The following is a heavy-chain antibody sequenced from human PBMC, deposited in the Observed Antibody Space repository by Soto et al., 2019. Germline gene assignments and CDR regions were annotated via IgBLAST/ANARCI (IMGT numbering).Heavy chain of an antibody. J-gene: IGHJ6*03. V-gene: IGHV3-23*01. Sequence: GGSLRLSCEASGFTFNNYAMSWVRQAPGKGLEWVSVISGNSISTYYADSVKGRFTISRDNSKNTPYLQMTRLRAEDTAVFYCGKDACTNGVCHYYNRDVGGKGTTVPVS. CDR3: GKDACTNGVCHYYNRDV. D-gene: IGHD2-8*01. CDR1: GFTFNNYA. CDR2: ISGNSIST.